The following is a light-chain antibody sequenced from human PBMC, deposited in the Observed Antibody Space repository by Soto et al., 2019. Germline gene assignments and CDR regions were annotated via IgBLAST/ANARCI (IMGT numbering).Light chain of an antibody. CDR3: QQRSDWPLT. CDR2: DAS. CDR1: QSISRY. V-gene: IGKV3-11*01. J-gene: IGKJ4*01. Sequence: EIVLTQSPATLSLSPGDRATLSCRASQSISRYLAWYQQKPGQAPRLLIYDASNRATGIPARFSGSGFGTDFALTISSLEPEDFAIYYCQQRSDWPLTFGGGTKVDIK.